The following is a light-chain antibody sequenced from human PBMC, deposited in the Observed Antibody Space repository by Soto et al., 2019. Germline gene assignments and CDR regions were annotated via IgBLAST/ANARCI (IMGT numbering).Light chain of an antibody. CDR3: QQYNNWPPDRT. J-gene: IGKJ1*01. V-gene: IGKV3-15*01. CDR1: HSVGSN. CDR2: GAS. Sequence: EIVMTQSPATLSVSPGERATLSCRASHSVGSNLAWYQLKPGQAPRLLIYGASTRATGIPARFSGSGSGTDFTLTISSLQSEDFAIYFCQQYNNWPPDRTFGQGTKVEIK.